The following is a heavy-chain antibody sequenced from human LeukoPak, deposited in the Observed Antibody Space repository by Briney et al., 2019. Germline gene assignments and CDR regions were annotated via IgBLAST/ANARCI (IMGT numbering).Heavy chain of an antibody. CDR2: IYDSGST. CDR3: ARGVSGWHQFDY. D-gene: IGHD6-19*01. J-gene: IGHJ4*02. Sequence: PSETLSLTCTVSGGSITRNHWSWIRQPPGKGLEWIGYIYDSGSTNYNPSLKSRVTISVDTSKNQFSPNLSSVTAADTAVYYCARGVSGWHQFDYWGQGTLVTVSS. CDR1: GGSITRNH. V-gene: IGHV4-59*01.